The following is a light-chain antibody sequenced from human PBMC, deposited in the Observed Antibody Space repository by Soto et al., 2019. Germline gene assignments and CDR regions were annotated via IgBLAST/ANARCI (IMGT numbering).Light chain of an antibody. CDR1: SSDVGGYNY. CDR2: EVR. CDR3: SSYTRSSTNV. Sequence: QSALTQPASVSGSPGQSITISCTGTSSDVGGYNYVSWYQQHSGKAPKLMIYEVRNRPSGVSNRFSGSKSGNTASLTISGLQAEDEADYYCSSYTRSSTNVVGTGTKLTVL. V-gene: IGLV2-14*01. J-gene: IGLJ1*01.